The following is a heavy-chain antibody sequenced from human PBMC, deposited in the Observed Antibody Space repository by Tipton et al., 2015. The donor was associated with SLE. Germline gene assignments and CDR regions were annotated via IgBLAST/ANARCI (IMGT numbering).Heavy chain of an antibody. Sequence: TLSLTCTVSGGSINSFYWSWIRQPPGKELEWIGHVYYTGSTDYNPSLRGRVTISVDTSKNQFSLKLNSVTAADTAVYYCARDRFHGWFDPWGQGTLVTVSS. CDR2: VYYTGST. CDR1: GGSINSFY. J-gene: IGHJ5*02. CDR3: ARDRFHGWFDP. V-gene: IGHV4-59*12.